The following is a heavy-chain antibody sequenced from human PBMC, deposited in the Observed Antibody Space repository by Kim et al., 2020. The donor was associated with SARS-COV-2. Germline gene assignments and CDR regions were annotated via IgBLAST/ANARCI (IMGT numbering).Heavy chain of an antibody. Sequence: GGSLRLSCAASGFTFDDYAMHWVRQAPGKGLEWVSLISGDGGSTYYADSVKGRFTISRDNSKNSLYLQRNSLSTEDTALYYCAKDLSPPVDPFAWCYGMDVWGQGTTVTVSS. CDR2: ISGDGGST. D-gene: IGHD2-8*01. CDR1: GFTFDDYA. CDR3: AKDLSPPVDPFAWCYGMDV. V-gene: IGHV3-43*02. J-gene: IGHJ6*02.